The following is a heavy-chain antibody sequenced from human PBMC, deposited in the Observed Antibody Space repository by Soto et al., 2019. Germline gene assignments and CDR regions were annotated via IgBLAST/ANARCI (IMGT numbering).Heavy chain of an antibody. D-gene: IGHD5-18*01. CDR1: GVTVSSNY. J-gene: IGHJ4*02. CDR3: ARHGYNYGGGYDY. Sequence: EVQLVESGGGLVQPGGSLRLSCAASGVTVSSNYMSWVRQAPGKGLEWVSVIYSGGSTYYADSVKGRFTISRDNSKNTLYLQMNSLRDEDTAVYYCARHGYNYGGGYDYWGQGTLVTVSS. V-gene: IGHV3-66*04. CDR2: IYSGGST.